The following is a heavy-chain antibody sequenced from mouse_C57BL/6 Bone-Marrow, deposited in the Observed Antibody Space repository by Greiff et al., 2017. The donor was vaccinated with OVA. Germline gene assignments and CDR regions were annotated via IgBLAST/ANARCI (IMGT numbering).Heavy chain of an antibody. J-gene: IGHJ1*03. D-gene: IGHD4-1*01. CDR2: INPNNGGT. Sequence: VQLKESGPELVKPGASVKIPCKASGYTFTDYNMDWVKQSPGKSLEWIGDINPNNGGTIYNQKFKGKATLTVDKSSSTAYMELRSLTSEDTAVYYCARTPNWDDWYFDVWGTGTTVTVSS. V-gene: IGHV1-18*01. CDR3: ARTPNWDDWYFDV. CDR1: GYTFTDYN.